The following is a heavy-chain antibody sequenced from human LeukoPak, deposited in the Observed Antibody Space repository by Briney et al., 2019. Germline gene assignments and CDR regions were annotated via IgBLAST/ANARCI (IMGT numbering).Heavy chain of an antibody. Sequence: ASVKVSCKASGYTFSSYAISWVRQAPGQGLEWMGWINAGNGYTKYSQKFQGRVTITRDTSATTAYMELSSLRSEDTAVYYCATFSWLLFAFDIWGQGTMVTVSS. V-gene: IGHV1-3*01. D-gene: IGHD3-3*01. J-gene: IGHJ3*02. CDR3: ATFSWLLFAFDI. CDR2: INAGNGYT. CDR1: GYTFSSYA.